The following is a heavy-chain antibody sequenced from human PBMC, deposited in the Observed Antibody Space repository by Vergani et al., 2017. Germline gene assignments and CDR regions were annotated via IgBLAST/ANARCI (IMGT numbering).Heavy chain of an antibody. J-gene: IGHJ4*02. CDR2: INPSGGHT. CDR3: ARILCSGGSCYFWY. V-gene: IGHV1-46*01. D-gene: IGHD2-15*01. CDR1: GYTFSNYY. Sequence: QVPVVQSGAEVKKSGASVKVSCKTSGYTFSNYYMHWVRQAPGQGLEWMGIINPSGGHTNYAQKFQGRVTMTRDTSTSTVYMELSSLRSEDTAIYYCARILCSGGSCYFWYWGQGTLVTVSS.